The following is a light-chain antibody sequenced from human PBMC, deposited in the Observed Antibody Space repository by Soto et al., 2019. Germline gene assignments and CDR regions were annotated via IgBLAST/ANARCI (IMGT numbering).Light chain of an antibody. V-gene: IGKV3-11*01. CDR1: QSVSSY. Sequence: EIVLTQSPVTLSLSPGERATHSCRASQSVSSYLAWYQQKPGQAPRLLIYDASNRATGIPARFSGGGSGTDFTLTISSLEPEDFAVYYCHQRSNWPPTFGGGTKVEIK. CDR2: DAS. J-gene: IGKJ4*01. CDR3: HQRSNWPPT.